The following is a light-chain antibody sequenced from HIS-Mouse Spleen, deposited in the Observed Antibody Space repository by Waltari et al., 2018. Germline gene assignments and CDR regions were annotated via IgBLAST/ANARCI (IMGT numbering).Light chain of an antibody. CDR1: QSVSSY. CDR3: QQRSNWAIT. CDR2: YAS. Sequence: EIVLTQSPATLSLSPGERATLSCRASQSVSSYLAWYQHKPGQAPRLLIHYASNRATGIPARFSGSGSTTDFTLTISSLEPEDLAVYYCQQRSNWAITFGQGTRLEIK. V-gene: IGKV3-11*01. J-gene: IGKJ5*01.